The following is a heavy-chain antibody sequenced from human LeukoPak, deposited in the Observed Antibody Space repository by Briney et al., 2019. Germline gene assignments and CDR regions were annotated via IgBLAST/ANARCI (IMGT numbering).Heavy chain of an antibody. CDR2: ISGSGTNT. Sequence: GGSLRLSCAASGFTFSSYAMSWVRQAPGKGLEWVSVISGSGTNTDYVDSVKGRFTISRDNSKNTLYLQMNSLRAEDTAVYYCAKGPEVRGVIVILKTGEKGALDYWGQGTLVTVSS. D-gene: IGHD3-10*01. V-gene: IGHV3-23*01. CDR3: AKGPEVRGVIVILKTGEKGALDY. CDR1: GFTFSSYA. J-gene: IGHJ4*02.